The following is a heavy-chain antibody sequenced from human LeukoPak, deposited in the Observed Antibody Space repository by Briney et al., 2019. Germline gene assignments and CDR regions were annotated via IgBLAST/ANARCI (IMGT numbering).Heavy chain of an antibody. J-gene: IGHJ4*02. D-gene: IGHD6-19*01. CDR2: IYHSGST. CDR3: ARVGAVAGIDY. CDR1: GGSISSGDYY. Sequence: SETLSLTCTVSGGSISSGDYYWSWVRQPPGKGLEWIGEIYHSGSTNYNPSLKSRVTISVDKSKNQFSLKLSSVTAADTAVYYCARVGAVAGIDYWGQGTLVTVSS. V-gene: IGHV4-4*02.